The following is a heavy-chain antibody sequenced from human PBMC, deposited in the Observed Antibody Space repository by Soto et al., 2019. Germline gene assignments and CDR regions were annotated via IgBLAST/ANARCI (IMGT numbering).Heavy chain of an antibody. CDR3: ARDKPGLNSDIVVVPAAFGEDAFDI. CDR1: GFTFSSYW. Sequence: GGSLRLSCAASGFTFSSYWMSWVRQAPGKGLEWVANIKQDGSEKYYVDSVKGRFTISRDNAKNSLYLQMNSLRAEDTAVYYCARDKPGLNSDIVVVPAAFGEDAFDIWGQGTMVTVSS. J-gene: IGHJ3*02. CDR2: IKQDGSEK. D-gene: IGHD2-2*01. V-gene: IGHV3-7*01.